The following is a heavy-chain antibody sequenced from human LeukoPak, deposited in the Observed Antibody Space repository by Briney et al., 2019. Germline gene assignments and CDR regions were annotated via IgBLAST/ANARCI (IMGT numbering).Heavy chain of an antibody. D-gene: IGHD1-26*01. Sequence: KPSETLSLTCTVSGYSISSGYYWGWIRQPPGKGLEWIGSIYHSGSTYYNPSLKSRVTISVDTSKNQFSLKLSSVTAADTAVYYCARRYSGSYSESPFDYWGQGTLVTVSS. CDR3: ARRYSGSYSESPFDY. CDR2: IYHSGST. V-gene: IGHV4-38-2*02. J-gene: IGHJ4*02. CDR1: GYSISSGYY.